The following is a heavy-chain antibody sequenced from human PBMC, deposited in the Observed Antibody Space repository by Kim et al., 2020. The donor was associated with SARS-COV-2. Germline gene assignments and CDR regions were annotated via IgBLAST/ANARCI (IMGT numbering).Heavy chain of an antibody. CDR2: IYYSGST. CDR1: GGSISSGGYY. CDR3: AINRITMVRGNNWFDP. Sequence: SETLSLTCTVSGGSISSGGYYWSWIRQHPGKGLEWIGYIYYSGSTYYNPSLKRRVTISVDTSKNQFSLKLSSVTAAGTAVYYCAINRITMVRGNNWFDPRGQGTLVTVSP. D-gene: IGHD3-10*01. V-gene: IGHV4-31*03. J-gene: IGHJ5*02.